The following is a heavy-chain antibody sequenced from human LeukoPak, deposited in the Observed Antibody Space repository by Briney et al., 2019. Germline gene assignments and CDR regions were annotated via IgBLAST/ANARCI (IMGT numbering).Heavy chain of an antibody. CDR3: ARRIAAAGMGFDP. CDR1: GGSISSSNW. J-gene: IGHJ5*02. V-gene: IGHV4-4*02. D-gene: IGHD6-13*01. Sequence: SETLSLTCAVSGGSISSSNWWSWVRQPPGKGLEWIGEIYHSGSTNYNPSLKSRVTISVDKSKNQFSLKLSPVTAADTAVYYCARRIAAAGMGFDPWGQGTLVTVSS. CDR2: IYHSGST.